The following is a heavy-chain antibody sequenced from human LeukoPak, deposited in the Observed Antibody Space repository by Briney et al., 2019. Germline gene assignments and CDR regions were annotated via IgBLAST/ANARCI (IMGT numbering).Heavy chain of an antibody. CDR1: GFTFSSYG. CDR2: IWYDGSHK. V-gene: IGHV3-33*08. J-gene: IGHJ4*02. CDR3: ARVTGTTEYYFDY. D-gene: IGHD1-7*01. Sequence: PGGSLRLSCAASGFTFSSYGMHWVRQAPGKGLEWVAVIWYDGSHKYYADSVKGRFTISRDNSKNTLYLQMNSLRAEDTAVYYCARVTGTTEYYFDYWGQGTLVTVSS.